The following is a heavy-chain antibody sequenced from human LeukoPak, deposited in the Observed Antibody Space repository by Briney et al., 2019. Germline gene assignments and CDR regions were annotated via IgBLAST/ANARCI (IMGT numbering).Heavy chain of an antibody. CDR3: ARNHELGYYYYYYMDV. V-gene: IGHV4-34*01. Sequence: PSETLSLTCAVSGGSFSGYYWSWIRQPPGKGLEWIGEINHSGSTNYNPSLKSRVTISVDTSKNQFSLKLSSVTAADTAVYYCARNHELGYYYYYYMDVWGKGTTVTVSS. CDR1: GGSFSGYY. CDR2: INHSGST. J-gene: IGHJ6*03. D-gene: IGHD6-13*01.